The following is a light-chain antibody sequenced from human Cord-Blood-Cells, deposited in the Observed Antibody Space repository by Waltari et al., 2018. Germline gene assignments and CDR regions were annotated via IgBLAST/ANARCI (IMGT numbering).Light chain of an antibody. Sequence: SCTGTSSDVGGYNYVSWYQQHPGKAPKLMIYEVSKRPSGVPDRFSGSKSGNTASLTVSGLQAEDEADYYCSSYAGSVFGGGTKLTVL. J-gene: IGLJ2*01. CDR1: SSDVGGYNY. CDR2: EVS. V-gene: IGLV2-8*01. CDR3: SSYAGSV.